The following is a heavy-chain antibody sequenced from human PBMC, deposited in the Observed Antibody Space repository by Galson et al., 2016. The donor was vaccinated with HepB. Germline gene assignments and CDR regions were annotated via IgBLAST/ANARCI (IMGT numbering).Heavy chain of an antibody. CDR1: GFSFSGSP. CDR3: AKDPAFTDAFDI. J-gene: IGHJ3*02. Sequence: SLRLSCAASGFSFSGSPMSWVRQGPGKGLEWLSTINVHAEDTHYADSVKGRFTISRDNSKNTLHLQMSNLRAEDTVLYFCAKDPAFTDAFDIWGPGAMVTVSS. V-gene: IGHV3-23*01. CDR2: INVHAEDT.